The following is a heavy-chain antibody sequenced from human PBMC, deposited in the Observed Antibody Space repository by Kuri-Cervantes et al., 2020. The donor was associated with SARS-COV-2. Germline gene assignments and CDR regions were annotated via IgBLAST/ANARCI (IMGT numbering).Heavy chain of an antibody. D-gene: IGHD2-2*01. V-gene: IGHV4-59*01. Sequence: GSLRLSCTVSGGSISSYYWSWIRQPPGKGLEWIGYIYYSGSTNYNPSPKSRVTISVDTSKNQFFLKLSSVTAADTAVYYCARTHYATLLDIWGQGTMVTVSS. CDR2: IYYSGST. CDR3: ARTHYATLLDI. J-gene: IGHJ3*02. CDR1: GGSISSYY.